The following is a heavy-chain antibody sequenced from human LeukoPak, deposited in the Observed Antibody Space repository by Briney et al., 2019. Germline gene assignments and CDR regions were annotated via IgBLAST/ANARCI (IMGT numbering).Heavy chain of an antibody. V-gene: IGHV4-38-2*02. D-gene: IGHD3-16*01. Sequence: SETLSLTCTVSGYSISSGYDWGWMRQASGKGLEWLGSISQSGNTYNNPSLKSRVTLSVDTSKNQVSLKLTSVSAADTAVYYCARDGGVTYYYFYYYMDVWGKGTTVTVSS. CDR1: GYSISSGYD. J-gene: IGHJ6*03. CDR2: ISQSGNT. CDR3: ARDGGVTYYYFYYYMDV.